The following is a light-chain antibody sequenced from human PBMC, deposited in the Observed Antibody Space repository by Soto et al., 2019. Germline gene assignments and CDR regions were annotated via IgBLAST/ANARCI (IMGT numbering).Light chain of an antibody. CDR1: QSLVHSDGSTY. J-gene: IGKJ1*01. V-gene: IGKV2-24*01. Sequence: DIVMTQTPLSSPFTLGQPASISCRSSQSLVHSDGSTYLSWLLQRPGQPPRLLIYKISTRFSGVPDRFSGSGAGTDFTLKISRVEAEDVGVYYCIQATLIPLTFGQGTQVESK. CDR2: KIS. CDR3: IQATLIPLT.